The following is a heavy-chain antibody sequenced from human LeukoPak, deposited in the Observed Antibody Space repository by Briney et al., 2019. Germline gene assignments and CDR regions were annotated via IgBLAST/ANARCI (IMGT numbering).Heavy chain of an antibody. CDR1: GFTFSSYG. CDR2: ISYDGSNK. V-gene: IGHV3-30*03. D-gene: IGHD6-13*01. CDR3: ARVGVSSSWYFEYFQH. Sequence: PGRSLRLSCAASGFTFSSYGMHWVRQAPGKGLEWVAVISYDGSNKYYADSVKGRFTISRDNSKNTLYLQMNSLRAEDTAVYYCARVGVSSSWYFEYFQHWGQGTLVTVSS. J-gene: IGHJ1*01.